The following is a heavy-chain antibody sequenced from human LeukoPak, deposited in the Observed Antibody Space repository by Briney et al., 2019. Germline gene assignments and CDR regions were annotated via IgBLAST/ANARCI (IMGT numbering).Heavy chain of an antibody. J-gene: IGHJ4*02. CDR2: ITVSGGTT. Sequence: AGGSLRLSCAASGFTFSSYSMNWVRQAPGKGLEWVSGITVSGGTTYYTDSVKGRFTISRDNSKNTLYLQMNSLRAEDTAVYYCARGATPDYWGQGTLVTVSS. CDR3: ARGATPDY. CDR1: GFTFSSYS. V-gene: IGHV3-23*01.